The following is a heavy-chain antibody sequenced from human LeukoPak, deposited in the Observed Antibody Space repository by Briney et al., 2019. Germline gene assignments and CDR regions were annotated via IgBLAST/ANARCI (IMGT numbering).Heavy chain of an antibody. CDR3: ASHMVRGVTLDYYYYYMDV. J-gene: IGHJ6*03. CDR2: INHSGST. V-gene: IGHV4-34*01. Sequence: SETVSLTCAVYGGSFSGYYWSWIRQPPGKGLEWIGEINHSGSTNYNPSLKSRVTISVDTSKNQFSLKLSSVTAADTAVYYCASHMVRGVTLDYYYYYMDVWGKGTTVTISS. D-gene: IGHD3-10*01. CDR1: GGSFSGYY.